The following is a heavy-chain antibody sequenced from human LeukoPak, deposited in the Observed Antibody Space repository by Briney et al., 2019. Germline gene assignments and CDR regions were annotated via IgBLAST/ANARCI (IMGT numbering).Heavy chain of an antibody. Sequence: GGSLRLSCAASGFTFSNYSMNWVRQAPGKGLEWVSSISSGSSYIYYADSVKGRFTISRDNAKNSLYLQMNSLRAEDTAVYYCARGHSGSYFRGVYYFDYWGQGTLVTVSS. CDR3: ARGHSGSYFRGVYYFDY. CDR1: GFTFSNYS. CDR2: ISSGSSYI. V-gene: IGHV3-21*01. J-gene: IGHJ4*02. D-gene: IGHD1-26*01.